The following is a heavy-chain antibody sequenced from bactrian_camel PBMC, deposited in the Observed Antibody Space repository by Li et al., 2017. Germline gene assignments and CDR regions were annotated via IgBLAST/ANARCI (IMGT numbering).Heavy chain of an antibody. CDR2: ILPDSGKA. Sequence: QLVESGGGSVQAGESLRLSCVASGDTGSSSCMGWIRQAPGKEREGVASILPDSGKASYADSVEGRFTISHDNAKNTVYLQMNSLKPEDTATYYCAADYNPGWPTWSRPSKYEYWGQGTQVTVS. CDR3: AADYNPGWPTWSRPSKYEY. D-gene: IGHD7*01. CDR1: GDTGSSSC. V-gene: IGHV3S25*01. J-gene: IGHJ4*01.